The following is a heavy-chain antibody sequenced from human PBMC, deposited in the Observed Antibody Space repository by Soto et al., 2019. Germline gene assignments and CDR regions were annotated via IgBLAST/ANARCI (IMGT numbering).Heavy chain of an antibody. CDR3: ATTNGNHNLFDP. V-gene: IGHV4-34*01. CDR2: INHRGST. Sequence: SETLSLTCAVFGGSFSGYYWNWIRQPPGKGLEWIGEINHRGSTNYNPSLKSRVTMSVDTSKNQFSLKLTSMTAADTAVYYGATTNGNHNLFDPWGQGTRVTVSS. D-gene: IGHD1-1*01. J-gene: IGHJ5*02. CDR1: GGSFSGYY.